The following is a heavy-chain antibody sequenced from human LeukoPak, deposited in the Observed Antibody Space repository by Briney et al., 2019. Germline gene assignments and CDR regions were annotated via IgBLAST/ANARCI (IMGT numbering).Heavy chain of an antibody. J-gene: IGHJ4*02. D-gene: IGHD3/OR15-3a*01. V-gene: IGHV3-23*01. CDR2: INFSGSNI. CDR1: GFNFNNFA. Sequence: GGSLRLSRAASGFNFNNFAMSWVRQAPGKGLEWVSGINFSGSNIYYADPVKGRFTISRDNSKNKLFLQMNRLRAEDTAIYYCTNRAVWTAYYDYWGQGALVVVSS. CDR3: TNRAVWTAYYDY.